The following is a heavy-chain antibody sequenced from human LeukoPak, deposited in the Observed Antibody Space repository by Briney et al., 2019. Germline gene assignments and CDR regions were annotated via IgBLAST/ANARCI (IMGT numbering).Heavy chain of an antibody. CDR1: GYTFTGYY. CDR3: ARVAIRDGYNSGALDY. J-gene: IGHJ4*02. Sequence: ASVKVSCKASGYTFTGYYMHWVRQAPGQGLEWMGWINPNSGGTNYAQKFQGWVTMTRDTSISTAYMELSRLRSDDTAVYYCARVAIRDGYNSGALDYWGQGTLVTVSS. D-gene: IGHD5-24*01. CDR2: INPNSGGT. V-gene: IGHV1-2*04.